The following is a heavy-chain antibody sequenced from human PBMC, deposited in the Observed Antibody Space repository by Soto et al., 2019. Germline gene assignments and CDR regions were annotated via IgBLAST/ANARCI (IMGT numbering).Heavy chain of an antibody. CDR1: GYTFTSYG. Sequence: ASVKVSCKASGYTFTSYGISWVRQAPGQGLEWMGWISAYNGNTNYAQKLQGRVTMTTDTSTSTAYMELRSLRSDDTAVYYCARWNDILTGYYYYFDHWGQGTLVPVSS. CDR3: ARWNDILTGYYYYFDH. V-gene: IGHV1-18*01. J-gene: IGHJ4*02. D-gene: IGHD3-9*01. CDR2: ISAYNGNT.